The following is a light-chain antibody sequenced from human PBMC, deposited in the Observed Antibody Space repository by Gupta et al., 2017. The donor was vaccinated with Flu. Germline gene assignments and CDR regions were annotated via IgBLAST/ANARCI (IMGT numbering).Light chain of an antibody. CDR1: SSDVGGHNY. V-gene: IGLV2-14*03. J-gene: IGLJ2*01. CDR3: SSYTSSSTYVV. CDR2: EVG. Sequence: SSDVGGHNYVSWYKQHPGKAPNLMIYEVGYRTAGVSDRFSGSKSGNTASLTISGLQTADEADYYCSSYTSSSTYVVFGGGTKLTVL.